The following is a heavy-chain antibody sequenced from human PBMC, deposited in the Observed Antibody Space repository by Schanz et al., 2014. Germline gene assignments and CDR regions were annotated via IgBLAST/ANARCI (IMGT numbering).Heavy chain of an antibody. CDR1: GFSFSSYT. J-gene: IGHJ4*02. CDR3: AKDQGSYGSGSYSYFDY. CDR2: INWNGGST. Sequence: EVQLLESGGGLVQPGESLRLSCAASGFSFSSYTMSWVRQAPGKGLEWVSGINWNGGSTGYADSVKGRFTISRDNAKNSLYLQMNSLRAEDTSLYYCAKDQGSYGSGSYSYFDYWGQGTLATVSS. V-gene: IGHV3-20*04. D-gene: IGHD3-10*01.